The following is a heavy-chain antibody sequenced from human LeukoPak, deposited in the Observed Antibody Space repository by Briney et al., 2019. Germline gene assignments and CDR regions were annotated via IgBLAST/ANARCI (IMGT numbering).Heavy chain of an antibody. CDR2: INPSGSST. CDR1: GYTFTSYY. D-gene: IGHD5-18*01. V-gene: IGHV1-46*01. CDR3: ARDGPSWPSGYFLDY. Sequence: GASVKVSCKASGYTFTSYYMHWVRQAPGQGLEWMGIINPSGSSTSYAQKFQGRVTMTRDMSTSTVYMELSSLRSEDTAVYYCARDGPSWPSGYFLDYWGQGTLVTVSS. J-gene: IGHJ4*02.